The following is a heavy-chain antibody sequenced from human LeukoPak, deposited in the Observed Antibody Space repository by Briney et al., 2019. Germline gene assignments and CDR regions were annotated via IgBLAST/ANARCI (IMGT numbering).Heavy chain of an antibody. CDR3: ARAVTYYDYVWGSYRLYYFDY. CDR1: GLTVSSNY. D-gene: IGHD3-16*02. V-gene: IGHV3-53*01. J-gene: IGHJ4*02. CDR2: IYSGGST. Sequence: GGSLRLSCAASGLTVSSNYMSWVRQAPGKGLEWVSVIYSGGSTYYADSVKGRFTISRDNSKNTLYLQMNSLRAEDTAVYYCARAVTYYDYVWGSYRLYYFDYWGQGTLVTVSS.